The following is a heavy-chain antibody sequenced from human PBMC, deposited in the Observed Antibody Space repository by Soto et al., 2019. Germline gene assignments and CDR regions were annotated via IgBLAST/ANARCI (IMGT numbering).Heavy chain of an antibody. V-gene: IGHV3-7*01. J-gene: IGHJ4*01. Sequence: PGGSLRLSCAASRFTFSSPSMSWVRQAPGRGLEWVANMNEDGSERKYVDSVKGRFTISRDNAQNSLYLQMSSLRAEDTAVYYRARDQWGSLNDYWGHGT. CDR3: ARDQWGSLNDY. CDR1: RFTFSSPS. D-gene: IGHD1-26*01. CDR2: MNEDGSER.